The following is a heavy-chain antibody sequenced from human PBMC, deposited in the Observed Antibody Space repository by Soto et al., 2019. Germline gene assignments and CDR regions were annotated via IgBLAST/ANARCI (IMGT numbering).Heavy chain of an antibody. D-gene: IGHD5-12*01. CDR2: INHFEST. Sequence: NPXATLSLTVTVLGASVRYGGFSWCCSRQAPGKGLEWIGYINHFESTYFHPSFKSRLSMSIDRSRNMFSLNLSSVTAADMAVYYCVRGGGYDAFDQWGQGVPVTVSS. CDR3: VRGGGYDAFDQ. J-gene: IGHJ4*02. V-gene: IGHV4-30-2*01. CDR1: GASVRYGGFS.